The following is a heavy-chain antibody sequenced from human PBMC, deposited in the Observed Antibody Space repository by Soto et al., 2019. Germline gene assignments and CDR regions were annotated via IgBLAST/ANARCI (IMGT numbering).Heavy chain of an antibody. V-gene: IGHV4-59*01. J-gene: IGHJ6*03. CDR2: IYYSGST. CDR1: GGSISSYY. CDR3: ARGGGYGYYYYYYCMDV. Sequence: SETLSLTCTVSGGSISSYYWSWIRQPPGKGLEWIGYIYYSGSTNYNPSLKSRVTISVDTSKNQFSLKLSSVTAADTAVYYCARGGGYGYYYYYYCMDVWGKGTTVTVSS. D-gene: IGHD5-12*01.